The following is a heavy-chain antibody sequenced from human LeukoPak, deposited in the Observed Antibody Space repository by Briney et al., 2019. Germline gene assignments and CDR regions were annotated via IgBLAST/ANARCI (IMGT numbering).Heavy chain of an antibody. V-gene: IGHV4-39*07. Sequence: KPSETLSLTCTVSGGSISSSSYYWGWIRRPPGKGLEWIGSIYYSGSTYCNPSLKSRVTISVDTSKNQFSLRLSSVTAADTAVYYCAYSNYRHDYWGQGTLVTVSS. CDR2: IYYSGST. CDR3: AYSNYRHDY. CDR1: GGSISSSSYY. J-gene: IGHJ4*02. D-gene: IGHD4-11*01.